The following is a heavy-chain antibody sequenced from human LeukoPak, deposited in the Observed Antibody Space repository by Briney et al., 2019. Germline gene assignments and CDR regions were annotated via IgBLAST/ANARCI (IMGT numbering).Heavy chain of an antibody. Sequence: GESLKISCKGAGYSFTSYWISSVRQMPGKGLGWVGRIDPSDSYTNYSPSFQGHVTISADKSISTAYLQWSSRKASDTAMYYCARHADTMVRGVIDHWGQGTLVTVSS. CDR2: IDPSDSYT. D-gene: IGHD3-10*01. V-gene: IGHV5-10-1*01. CDR1: GYSFTSYW. CDR3: ARHADTMVRGVIDH. J-gene: IGHJ4*02.